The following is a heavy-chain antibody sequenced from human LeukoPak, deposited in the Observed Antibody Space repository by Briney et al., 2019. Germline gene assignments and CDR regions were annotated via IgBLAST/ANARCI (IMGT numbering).Heavy chain of an antibody. V-gene: IGHV3-7*01. CDR2: IKGDGSDK. D-gene: IGHD2-8*02. CDR1: GFTFRNYW. Sequence: PGGSLRLSCAASGFTFRNYWMTWVRQAPGKGLEWVANIKGDGSDKYYVGSVKGRFTISRDNAKNSLYLQMNGLRADDTAVYYCATDPPWSNDAFDIWGQGTTVTVSS. CDR3: ATDPPWSNDAFDI. J-gene: IGHJ3*02.